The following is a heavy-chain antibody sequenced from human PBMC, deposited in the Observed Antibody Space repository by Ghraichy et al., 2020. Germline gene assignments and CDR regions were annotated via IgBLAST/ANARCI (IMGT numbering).Heavy chain of an antibody. CDR3: ARLEVLRYFDWPTNFDY. D-gene: IGHD3-9*01. V-gene: IGHV1-18*01. CDR2: ISAYNGNT. Sequence: ASVKVSCKASGYTFTSYGISWVRQAPGQGLEWMGWISAYNGNTNYAQKLQGRVTMTTDTSTSTAYMELRSLRSDDTAVYYCARLEVLRYFDWPTNFDYWGQGTLVTVSS. J-gene: IGHJ4*02. CDR1: GYTFTSYG.